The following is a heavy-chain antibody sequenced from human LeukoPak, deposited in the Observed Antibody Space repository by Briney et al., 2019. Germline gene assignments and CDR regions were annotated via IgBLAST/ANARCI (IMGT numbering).Heavy chain of an antibody. V-gene: IGHV3-11*01. CDR1: GFTFSDYC. J-gene: IGHJ6*02. CDR2: ISSSGSTI. D-gene: IGHD3-3*01. CDR3: ARDKRDYDFWSGYFYYYYGMDV. Sequence: GGSLRLSCAASGFTFSDYCMSWIRQAPGKGLEWVSYISSSGSTIYYADAVKGRFTISRDNAKNSLYLQMNSLRAEDTAVYYCARDKRDYDFWSGYFYYYYGMDVWGQGTTVTVSS.